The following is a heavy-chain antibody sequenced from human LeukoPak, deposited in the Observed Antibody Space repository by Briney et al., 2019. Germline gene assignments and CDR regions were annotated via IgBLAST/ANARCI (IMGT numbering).Heavy chain of an antibody. CDR2: IIPIFGTA. Sequence: SVKVSCKASGGTFSSYAISWVRQAPGQGLEWMGGIIPIFGTANYAQKFQGRVTITSDESTSTAYMELSSLRSEDTAVYYCARTNSGSYYNFDYWGQGTLVTVSS. V-gene: IGHV1-69*01. CDR3: ARTNSGSYYNFDY. CDR1: GGTFSSYA. D-gene: IGHD1-26*01. J-gene: IGHJ4*02.